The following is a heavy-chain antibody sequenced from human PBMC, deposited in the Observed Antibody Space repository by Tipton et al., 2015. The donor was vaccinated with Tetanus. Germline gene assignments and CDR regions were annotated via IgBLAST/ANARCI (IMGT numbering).Heavy chain of an antibody. D-gene: IGHD2-21*02. CDR1: GGSVSSGSYY. CDR2: IYYSGST. J-gene: IGHJ3*01. V-gene: IGHV4-61*01. Sequence: LRLSCTVSGGSVSSGSYYWSWIRQPPGKGLEWIGYIYYSGSTNYNPSLKSRVTISVDTSKNQFSLKLSSVTAADTAVYHCARGMRRWVTAYDAFDLWGQGTLVLVSS. CDR3: ARGMRRWVTAYDAFDL.